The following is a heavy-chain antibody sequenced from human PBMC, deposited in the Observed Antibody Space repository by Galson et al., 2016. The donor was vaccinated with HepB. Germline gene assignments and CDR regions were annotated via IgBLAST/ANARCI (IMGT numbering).Heavy chain of an antibody. CDR3: AREGGYGYPYYYYGMDV. CDR1: GFTFSDYY. CDR2: ISTTSSYT. Sequence: SLRLSCAASGFTFSDYYMSWIRQAPGKGLEWIAYISTTSSYTNYADSVKGRFTISRDNTKNTLYLQMNSLRAEDTAVYYCAREGGYGYPYYYYGMDVWGQGTTVTVSS. J-gene: IGHJ6*02. V-gene: IGHV3-11*06. D-gene: IGHD5-18*01.